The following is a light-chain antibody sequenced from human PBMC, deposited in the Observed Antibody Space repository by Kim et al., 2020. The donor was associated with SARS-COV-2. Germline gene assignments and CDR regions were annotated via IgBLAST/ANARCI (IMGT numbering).Light chain of an antibody. Sequence: EIVLTQSPATLSLSPGERATLSCRASQSVSSYLAWYQQKPGQAPRLLIYDASNRATGIPARFSGSGSGTDFTLTISSLEPEDFAVYYCQQHINWPPTFGGGTKVDIK. CDR3: QQHINWPPT. V-gene: IGKV3-11*01. CDR2: DAS. CDR1: QSVSSY. J-gene: IGKJ4*01.